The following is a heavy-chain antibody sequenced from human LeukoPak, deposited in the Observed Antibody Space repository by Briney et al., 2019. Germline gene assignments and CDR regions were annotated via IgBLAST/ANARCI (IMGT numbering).Heavy chain of an antibody. Sequence: GGSLRLSCAASGFTFSSYAMSWVRQAPGMGLEWVSSIGSSGDITYYADSVKGRFTISRDNSKNTLYLQMNSLRAEDTAVYYCANLPGRQWLVQGEIDYWGQGTLVTVSS. CDR3: ANLPGRQWLVQGEIDY. J-gene: IGHJ4*02. CDR2: IGSSGDIT. CDR1: GFTFSSYA. V-gene: IGHV3-23*01. D-gene: IGHD6-19*01.